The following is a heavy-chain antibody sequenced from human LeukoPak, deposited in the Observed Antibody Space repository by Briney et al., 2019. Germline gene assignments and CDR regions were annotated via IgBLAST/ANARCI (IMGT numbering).Heavy chain of an antibody. V-gene: IGHV3-23*01. CDR2: ISGSGGYP. Sequence: PGGSLRLSCAASGFTFSNYGMSWVRQAPGKGLEWVSAISGSGGYPYYADSVKGRFTISRDNSKNTLYLQMNSLRAEDTAVYYCAKAGFSSSWSKPDNWFDPWGQGTLVTVSS. CDR3: AKAGFSSSWSKPDNWFDP. CDR1: GFTFSNYG. J-gene: IGHJ5*02. D-gene: IGHD6-13*01.